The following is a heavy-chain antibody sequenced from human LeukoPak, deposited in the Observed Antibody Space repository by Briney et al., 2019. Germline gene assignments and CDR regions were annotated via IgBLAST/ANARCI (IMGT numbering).Heavy chain of an antibody. CDR2: IYQSGST. D-gene: IGHD5-12*01. CDR1: GGSISSGGYS. J-gene: IGHJ6*02. Sequence: SQTLSLTCAVSGGSISSGGYSWSWIRQPPGKGLEWIGYIYQSGSTYYNPSLKSRVTISVDRSKNQFSLKLSSVTAADTAVYYCARDPSRLRGYSGYDHYYYGMDVWGQGTTVTVSS. V-gene: IGHV4-30-2*01. CDR3: ARDPSRLRGYSGYDHYYYGMDV.